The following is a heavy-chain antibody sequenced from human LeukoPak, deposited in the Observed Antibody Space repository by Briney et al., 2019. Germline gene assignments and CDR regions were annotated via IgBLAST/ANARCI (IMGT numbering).Heavy chain of an antibody. D-gene: IGHD6-13*01. Sequence: GGSLRLSCAASGFTFDDYGMSWVRQAPGKGLEWVSGINWNGGSTGYADSVKGRFTISRDNAKNSLYLQMNSLRAEDTAVYYCATDLIAAAGPPRYYYYYMDVWGKGTTVTVSS. V-gene: IGHV3-20*04. CDR3: ATDLIAAAGPPRYYYYYMDV. CDR1: GFTFDDYG. J-gene: IGHJ6*03. CDR2: INWNGGST.